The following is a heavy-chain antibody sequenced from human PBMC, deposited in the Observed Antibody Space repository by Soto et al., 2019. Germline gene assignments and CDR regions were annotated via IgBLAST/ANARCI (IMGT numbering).Heavy chain of an antibody. J-gene: IGHJ5*02. CDR2: IYYRGST. CDR1: GDSISSGAYY. V-gene: IGHV4-31*03. D-gene: IGHD2-15*01. CDR3: ATTGSGAAWRWFDP. Sequence: PSETLSLTCTVSGDSISSGAYYWSWIRQHPGKGLEWIGYIYYRGSTYYNPSLKSRVTISVDTSKNQFSLKLSSVTAADTAVYYCATTGSGAAWRWFDPWGQGTQVTVSS.